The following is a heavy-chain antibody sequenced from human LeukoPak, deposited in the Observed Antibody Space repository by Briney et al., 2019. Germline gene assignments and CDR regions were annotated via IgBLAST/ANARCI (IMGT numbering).Heavy chain of an antibody. D-gene: IGHD2-15*01. CDR1: GFTFSSYS. J-gene: IGHJ4*02. CDR3: ARRMEAGYCSGGSCYSFDY. CDR2: ISSSSSYI. Sequence: PGGSLRLSCAASGFTFSSYSMNWFRQAPGKGLEWVSSISSSSSYIYYADSVKGRFTISRDNAKNSLYLQMNSLRAEDTAVYYCARRMEAGYCSGGSCYSFDYWGQGTLVTVSS. V-gene: IGHV3-21*01.